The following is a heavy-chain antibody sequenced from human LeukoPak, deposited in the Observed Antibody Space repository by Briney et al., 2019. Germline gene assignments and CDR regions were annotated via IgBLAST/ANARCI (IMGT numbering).Heavy chain of an antibody. CDR3: GRVCGGCSGPGP. J-gene: IGHJ5*02. D-gene: IGHD6-19*01. Sequence: ASVKVFCKASGYTFTDYYIHWVRQAPGQGLEWMGWINPNSGDTNYAQKFQDRVTMTRDTSISTAYMELSRLRSDDTAVYYCGRVCGGCSGPGPWGQGTLVTVSS. CDR2: INPNSGDT. V-gene: IGHV1-2*02. CDR1: GYTFTDYY.